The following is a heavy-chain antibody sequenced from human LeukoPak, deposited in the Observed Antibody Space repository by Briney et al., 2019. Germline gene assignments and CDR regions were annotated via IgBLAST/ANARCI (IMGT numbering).Heavy chain of an antibody. CDR1: GFTFSSYW. Sequence: GGSLRLSCVASGFTFSSYWMSWVRQAPGKGLEWVANINQDGSEKYDVDSAKGRFTISRDNAKNSLYLQMNSLRAEDTAVYYCARVWGYFDYWGQGTLVTVSS. CDR3: ARVWGYFDY. D-gene: IGHD3-16*01. J-gene: IGHJ4*02. V-gene: IGHV3-7*03. CDR2: INQDGSEK.